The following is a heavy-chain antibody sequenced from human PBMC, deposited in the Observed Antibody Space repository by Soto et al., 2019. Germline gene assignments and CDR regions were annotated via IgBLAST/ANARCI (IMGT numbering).Heavy chain of an antibody. CDR2: IRSKAYGGTT. CDR3: TRETMVRASLGYYYYYYGMDV. J-gene: IGHJ6*02. Sequence: GESLKISCTASGFTFGDYAMSWFRQAPGKGLEWVGFIRSKAYGGTTEYAASVKGRFTISRDDSKSIAYLQMNSLKTEDTAVYYCTRETMVRASLGYYYYYYGMDVWGQGTTVTVSS. V-gene: IGHV3-49*03. CDR1: GFTFGDYA. D-gene: IGHD3-10*01.